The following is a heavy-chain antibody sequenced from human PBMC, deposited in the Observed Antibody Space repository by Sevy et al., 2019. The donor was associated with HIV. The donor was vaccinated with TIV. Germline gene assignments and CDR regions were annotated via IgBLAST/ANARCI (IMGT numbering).Heavy chain of an antibody. CDR2: ISGNGNSA. CDR3: AKGGRSYGDSYFDH. J-gene: IGHJ4*02. CDR1: GFTFSISA. Sequence: GGSLRLSCAASGFTFSISAMTWVRQAPGKGLEWVSVISGNGNSAYYADSVKGRFTISRDNSKNTLSLQMNSLRAEDTAVYYCAKGGRSYGDSYFDHWGQGTLVTVSS. V-gene: IGHV3-23*01. D-gene: IGHD5-18*01.